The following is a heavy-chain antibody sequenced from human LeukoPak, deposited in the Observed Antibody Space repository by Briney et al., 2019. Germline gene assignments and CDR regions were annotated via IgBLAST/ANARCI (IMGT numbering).Heavy chain of an antibody. Sequence: PSETLFLTCTVSGGSMSGYYWSWVRQPPGKGLEWIGDIYYSGSTNYMPSLKSRVTISVDTSKNQFFLIMRSVTAADTAVYYCARAYGGSYSYFDQWGQGTLVTVSS. CDR2: IYYSGST. D-gene: IGHD1-26*01. J-gene: IGHJ4*02. V-gene: IGHV4-59*01. CDR3: ARAYGGSYSYFDQ. CDR1: GGSMSGYY.